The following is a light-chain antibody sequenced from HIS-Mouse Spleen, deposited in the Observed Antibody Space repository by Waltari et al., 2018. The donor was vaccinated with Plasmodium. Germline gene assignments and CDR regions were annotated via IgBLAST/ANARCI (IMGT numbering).Light chain of an antibody. V-gene: IGLV2-23*03. Sequence: QSALTQPASVSGSPGQSITISCTGTSSDVGSYNLVSWYQQHPGKAPKLMIYEGSKRPSWVSNRFSCSNAGNTASRTISGLQAEDEADYYCCSYAGSSTFVFGGGTKLTVL. CDR3: CSYAGSSTFV. J-gene: IGLJ3*02. CDR2: EGS. CDR1: SSDVGSYNL.